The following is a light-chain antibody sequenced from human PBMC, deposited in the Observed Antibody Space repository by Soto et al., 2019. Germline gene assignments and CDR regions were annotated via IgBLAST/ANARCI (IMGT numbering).Light chain of an antibody. V-gene: IGKV3-20*01. J-gene: IGKJ4*01. CDR3: QQYSSSPLT. CDR2: GAS. Sequence: EIVLTQSPGTLSLSPVERATLSXRASQSVSSSYLAWYQQKPGQAPRLLIYGASSRATAIPDRFSGIGSGTDFTLTISRLEPEDFAVYYCQQYSSSPLTFGGGTKVDI. CDR1: QSVSSSY.